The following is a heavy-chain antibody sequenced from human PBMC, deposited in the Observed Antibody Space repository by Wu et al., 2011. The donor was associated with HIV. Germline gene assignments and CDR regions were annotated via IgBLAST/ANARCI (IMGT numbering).Heavy chain of an antibody. D-gene: IGHD3-22*01. V-gene: IGHV1-2*02. CDR3: ARGTDSHYYYYYYMDV. CDR2: INPDSGGT. J-gene: IGHJ6*03. Sequence: VQLAQSGAEVKKPGATVKITCKVSGYSFTDYYIHWVQQAPGQGLEWMGWINPDSGGTNYAQKFQGRVTMTRDTSITTAYMELSRLRSDDTAVYYCARGTDSHYYYYYYMDVWGKGTTVTVSS. CDR1: GYSFTDYY.